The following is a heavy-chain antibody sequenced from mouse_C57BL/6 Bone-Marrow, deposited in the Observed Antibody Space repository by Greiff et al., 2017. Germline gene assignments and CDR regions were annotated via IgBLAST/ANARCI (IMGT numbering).Heavy chain of an antibody. CDR3: NYYSNHYYAMDY. V-gene: IGHV1-78*01. CDR2: IYPRDGST. Sequence: VKLQQSDAELVKPGASVKISCKVSGYTFTDHTIHWMKQRPEQGLEWIGYIYPRDGSTKYTEKFKGKATLTADKSSSTAYMPLNSLTSEDSAVYFCNYYSNHYYAMDYWGQGTSVTVSS. CDR1: GYTFTDHT. J-gene: IGHJ4*01. D-gene: IGHD2-5*01.